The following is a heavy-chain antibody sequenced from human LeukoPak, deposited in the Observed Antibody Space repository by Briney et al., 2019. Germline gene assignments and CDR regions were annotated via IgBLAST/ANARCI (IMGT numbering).Heavy chain of an antibody. J-gene: IGHJ5*01. CDR3: ARQIKVSSNTSYRWFDT. Sequence: PSETLSLPCTVSGGSIRDFYWRWLRQPPGKGLEWIAYIHTSGSTNYNPSLKSRLTISVDTSKNQFSLKLSSATAADTAVYYCARQIKVSSNTSYRWFDTWGQGTLVSVSS. V-gene: IGHV4-4*09. D-gene: IGHD4-11*01. CDR1: GGSIRDFY. CDR2: IHTSGST.